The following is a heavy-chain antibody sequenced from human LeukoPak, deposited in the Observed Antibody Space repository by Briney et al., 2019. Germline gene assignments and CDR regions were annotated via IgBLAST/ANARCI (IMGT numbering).Heavy chain of an antibody. CDR3: VRYCTIGVCSRRNFDY. CDR2: IKQDGSEK. CDR1: GFTVSSYS. D-gene: IGHD2-8*01. V-gene: IGHV3-7*01. Sequence: SGGSLRLSCGVSGFTVSSYSMSWVRQAPGKGLEWVASIKQDGSEKYYVESVKGRFTIARDDAKNSLYLQMNSLRAEDTAVYYCVRYCTIGVCSRRNFDYWGQETLVTVSS. J-gene: IGHJ4*02.